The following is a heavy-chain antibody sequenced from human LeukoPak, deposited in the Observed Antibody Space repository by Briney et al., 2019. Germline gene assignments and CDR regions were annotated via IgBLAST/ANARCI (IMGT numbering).Heavy chain of an antibody. CDR2: ISNDGSDT. Sequence: GGSLRLSCAASGFTFTNYWMNWIRQVPGKGLEWVSHISNDGSDTDYADSVKGRFTISRDNAKNTLYLQMRSLRAEDTAVYYFVRYFYGSGSYDYWGQGTLLTVSS. V-gene: IGHV3-74*01. CDR1: GFTFTNYW. CDR3: VRYFYGSGSYDY. J-gene: IGHJ4*02. D-gene: IGHD3-10*01.